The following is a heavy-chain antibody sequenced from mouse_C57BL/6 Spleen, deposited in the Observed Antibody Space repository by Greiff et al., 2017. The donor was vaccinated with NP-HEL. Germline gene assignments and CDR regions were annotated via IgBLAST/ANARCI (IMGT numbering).Heavy chain of an antibody. D-gene: IGHD2-2*01. J-gene: IGHJ2*01. V-gene: IGHV1-64*01. CDR1: GYTFTSYW. CDR3: ARSGGYDYFDY. CDR2: IHPNSGST. Sequence: QVQLQQSGAELVKPGASVKLSCKASGYTFTSYWMHWVKQRPGQGLEWIGMIHPNSGSTKYNEKFKGKATLTVDTSSSTAYMELHSLTSEDSAVYFCARSGGYDYFDYWGQGTTLTVSS.